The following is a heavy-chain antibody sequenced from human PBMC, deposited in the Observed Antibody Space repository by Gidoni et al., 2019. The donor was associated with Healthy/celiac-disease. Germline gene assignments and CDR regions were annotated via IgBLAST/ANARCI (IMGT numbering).Heavy chain of an antibody. V-gene: IGHV4-61*02. CDR2: IYTSGST. CDR1: GGSISSGSYY. J-gene: IGHJ3*02. CDR3: ARDFSTMIVVARLDAFDI. Sequence: QVQLQESGPGLVKPSQTLSLTCTVPGGSISSGSYYWSWIRQPAGKGLEWIGRIYTSGSTNYNPSLKSRVTMSVDTSKNQFSLKLSSVTAADTAVYYCARDFSTMIVVARLDAFDIWSQGTMVTVSS. D-gene: IGHD3-22*01.